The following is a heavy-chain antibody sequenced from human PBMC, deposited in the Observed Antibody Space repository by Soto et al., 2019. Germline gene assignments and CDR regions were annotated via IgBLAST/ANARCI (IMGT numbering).Heavy chain of an antibody. CDR3: ASEGCSNTSCYGDYYYYYMDV. CDR1: GFTFSSYG. Sequence: PGGSLRLSCAASGFTFSSYGMHWVRQAPGKGLEWVAVIWYDGSNKYYADSVKGRFTISRDNSKNTLYLQMNSLRAEDTAVYYCASEGCSNTSCYGDYYYYYMDVWGKGTTVTVSS. D-gene: IGHD2-2*01. V-gene: IGHV3-33*01. J-gene: IGHJ6*03. CDR2: IWYDGSNK.